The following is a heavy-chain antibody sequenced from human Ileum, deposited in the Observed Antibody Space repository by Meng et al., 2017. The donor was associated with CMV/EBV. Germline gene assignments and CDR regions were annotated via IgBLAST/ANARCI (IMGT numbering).Heavy chain of an antibody. CDR1: GFTFSTYA. CDR3: ARDKCDSDCQLGLLDS. D-gene: IGHD2-21*01. Sequence: GSLRLSCAASGFTFSTYAMSWVRQAPGKGLEWVSGISGSGGGGSTYYADSVKGRFTISRDNSKNTLYLQMNSLRADDTAVYYCARDKCDSDCQLGLLDSWGQGTLVTVSS. V-gene: IGHV3-23*01. J-gene: IGHJ4*02. CDR2: ISGSGGGGST.